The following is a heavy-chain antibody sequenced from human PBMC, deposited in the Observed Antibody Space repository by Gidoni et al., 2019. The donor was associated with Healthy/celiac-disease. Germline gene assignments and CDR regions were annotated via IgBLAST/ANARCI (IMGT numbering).Heavy chain of an antibody. D-gene: IGHD3-10*01. V-gene: IGHV4-31*03. CDR1: GGSISSCCYY. J-gene: IGHJ4*02. CDR2: LYYSGST. CDR3: ARDHYGKGENDLGY. Sequence: QVQLQESGPGLVKPSQTLSLTCTVSGGSISSCCYYWSWIRQHPGKGLEWIGYLYYSGSTYYNPSLKSRVTISVDTSKNQFSLKLSSVTAADTAVYYCARDHYGKGENDLGYWGQGTLVTVSS.